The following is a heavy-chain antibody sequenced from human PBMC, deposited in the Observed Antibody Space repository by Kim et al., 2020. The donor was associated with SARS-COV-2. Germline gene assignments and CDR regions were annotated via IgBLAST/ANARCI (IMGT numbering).Heavy chain of an antibody. CDR1: GFTFSDYS. Sequence: GGSLRLSCAASGFTFSDYSMDWVRQAPGKGLEWLSYIRGGSGVIYYADSVKGRFTISRDNGKNSLYLQMNDLRVEDTALYYCARGRSPDSGGAFGSWGQG. CDR3: ARGRSPDSGGAFGS. CDR2: IRGGSGVI. D-gene: IGHD3-16*01. J-gene: IGHJ5*02. V-gene: IGHV3-48*04.